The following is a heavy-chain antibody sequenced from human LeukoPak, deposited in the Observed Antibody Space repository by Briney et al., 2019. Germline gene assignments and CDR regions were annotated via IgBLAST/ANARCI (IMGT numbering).Heavy chain of an antibody. CDR2: ISGSGGST. V-gene: IGHV3-23*01. CDR1: GFTFSSYA. CDR3: AKPHYYGSGSYSSNWFDP. J-gene: IGHJ5*02. D-gene: IGHD3-10*01. Sequence: TGGSLRLSCAASGFTFSSYAMSWVRQAPGKGLEWVSAISGSGGSTYYADSVKGRFTISRDNSKNTLYLQMNSLRAEDTAVYYCAKPHYYGSGSYSSNWFDPWGQGTLVTVSS.